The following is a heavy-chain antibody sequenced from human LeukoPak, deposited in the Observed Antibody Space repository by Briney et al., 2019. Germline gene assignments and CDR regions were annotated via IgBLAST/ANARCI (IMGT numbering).Heavy chain of an antibody. V-gene: IGHV4-34*01. CDR3: VTYYFDSSGPKKNY. J-gene: IGHJ4*02. D-gene: IGHD3-22*01. Sequence: SETLSLTCAVYGGSFSGYYWSWIRQPPGKGLEWIGEINHSGSTDYNPSLKSRVTISVDTSKKQFSLKLSSVTAADTAVYYCVTYYFDSSGPKKNYWGQGTLVTVSS. CDR2: INHSGST. CDR1: GGSFSGYY.